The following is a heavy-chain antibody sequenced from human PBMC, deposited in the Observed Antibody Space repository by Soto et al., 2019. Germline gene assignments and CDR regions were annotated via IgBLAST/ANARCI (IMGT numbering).Heavy chain of an antibody. CDR1: GGTFNNYA. D-gene: IGHD3-10*01. CDR3: ASFDGTLVRGGRSSPYEMDV. Sequence: QVLLVQSGPEVKKPGSSVKVSCKASGGTFNNYAINWVRQAPGKGLEWMGGIIPTYGTGNHAQKFQGRVTIPAGQSTKTAYRELNSLRSEDTAIYYCASFDGTLVRGGRSSPYEMDVWGQGTTVIVSS. J-gene: IGHJ6*02. V-gene: IGHV1-69*01. CDR2: IIPTYGTG.